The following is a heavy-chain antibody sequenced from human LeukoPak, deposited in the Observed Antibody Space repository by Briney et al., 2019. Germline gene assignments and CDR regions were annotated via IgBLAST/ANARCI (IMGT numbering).Heavy chain of an antibody. CDR3: ARRFRDSSSYDLDY. J-gene: IGHJ4*02. CDR1: GYTFTGYF. D-gene: IGHD6-6*01. V-gene: IGHV1-2*02. CDR2: INCNTGDT. Sequence: ASVKVSCKASGYTFTGYFIHWVRQPPGQRLEWMGWINCNTGDTDYAQIFQGRITMTRDTSIATAILDLSRLTFDDTAVYYCARRFRDSSSYDLDYWGQGTLVTVSS.